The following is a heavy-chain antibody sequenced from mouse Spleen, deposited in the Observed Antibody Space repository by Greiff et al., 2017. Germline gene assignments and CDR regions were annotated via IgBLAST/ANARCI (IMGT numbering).Heavy chain of an antibody. CDR3: ARGRYDGYFDV. CDR1: GYTFTSYW. CDR2: IDPSDSET. Sequence: QVQLQQPGAELVRPGSSVKLSCKASGYTFTSYWMHWVKQRPIQGLEWIGNIDPSDSETHYNQKFKDKATLTVDKSSSTAYMQLSSLTSEDSAVYYCARGRYDGYFDVWGAGTTVTVSS. V-gene: IGHV1-52*01. D-gene: IGHD2-14*01. J-gene: IGHJ1*01.